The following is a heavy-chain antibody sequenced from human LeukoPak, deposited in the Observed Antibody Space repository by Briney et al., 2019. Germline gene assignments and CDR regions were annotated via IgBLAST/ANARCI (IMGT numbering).Heavy chain of an antibody. CDR2: ISGSGGST. CDR3: AKDVTTTVTYNDY. V-gene: IGHV3-23*01. J-gene: IGHJ4*02. CDR1: GFTFSSYA. Sequence: GGSLRLSCAVPGFTFSSYAMSWVRQAPGKGLEWVSAISGSGGSTNYADSVKGRFTISRDNSKNTLYLQMNSLRAEDTAVYYCAKDVTTTVTYNDYWGKGTLVTVSS. D-gene: IGHD4-17*01.